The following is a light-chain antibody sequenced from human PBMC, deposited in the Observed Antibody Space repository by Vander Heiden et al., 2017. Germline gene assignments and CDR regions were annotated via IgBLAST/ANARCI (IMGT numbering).Light chain of an antibody. J-gene: IGLJ1*01. V-gene: IGLV2-11*01. CDR3: CSYASTYTFYV. CDR2: DVS. Sequence: SALTQPPSVSVSPGQSVTISCTGTSSGIGYYNYVSWYQQHPGKAPQLMIYDVSKRPSGVPDRFSGSKSGNTASLTISGLQAEDEADYYCCSYASTYTFYVFGTGTKVTVL. CDR1: SSGIGYYNY.